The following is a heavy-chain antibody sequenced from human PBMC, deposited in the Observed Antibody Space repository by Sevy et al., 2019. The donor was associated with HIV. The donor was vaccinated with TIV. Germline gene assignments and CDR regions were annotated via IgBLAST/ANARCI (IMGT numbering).Heavy chain of an antibody. D-gene: IGHD3-10*01. CDR2: IYTSGST. J-gene: IGHJ6*02. Sequence: SETLSLTCTVSGDSISSYYWSWIRQPAGKGLEWIGRIYTSGSTNYNPSLKSRVTMSVDTSKNQFSLKLSSVTAADTAVYYCARDNREYYGSGSYYRRYYYYYYGMDVWGQGTTVTVSS. CDR3: ARDNREYYGSGSYYRRYYYYYYGMDV. V-gene: IGHV4-4*07. CDR1: GDSISSYY.